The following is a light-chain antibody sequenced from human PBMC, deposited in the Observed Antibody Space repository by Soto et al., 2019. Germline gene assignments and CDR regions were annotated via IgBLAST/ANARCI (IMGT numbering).Light chain of an antibody. J-gene: IGLJ2*01. CDR1: SRDVGGYDY. V-gene: IGLV2-14*01. Sequence: QSALTQPASVSGSPGQSITISCTGTSRDVGGYDYVSWYQQHPGKVPKLMIYDVSSRPSGVSNRFSGSKSGNTASRTISGLQAEDEADYYCSSYASSSTLVFGGGTKVTVL. CDR3: SSYASSSTLV. CDR2: DVS.